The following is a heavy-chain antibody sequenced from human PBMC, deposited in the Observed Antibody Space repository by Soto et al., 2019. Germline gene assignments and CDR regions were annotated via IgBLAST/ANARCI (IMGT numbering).Heavy chain of an antibody. V-gene: IGHV1-69*02. CDR2: IIPILGIA. Sequence: QVQLVQSGAEVKKPGSSVKVSCKASGGTFSSYTISWVRQAPGQGLEWMGWIIPILGIANYAQKFQGRVTITADKSTSTAYVELSRVRSEDTAVYYCARGRGGRGDYWGQGTVVTVSS. J-gene: IGHJ4*02. CDR3: ARGRGGRGDY. CDR1: GGTFSSYT. D-gene: IGHD2-15*01.